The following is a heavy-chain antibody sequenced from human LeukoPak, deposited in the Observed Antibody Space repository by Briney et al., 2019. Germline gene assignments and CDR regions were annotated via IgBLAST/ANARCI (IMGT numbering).Heavy chain of an antibody. J-gene: IGHJ6*03. CDR1: GFTFSRHS. V-gene: IGHV3-7*01. CDR2: IKEDGTEK. Sequence: GGSLRLSCEVSGFTFSRHSMSWVRQAPGKGLEWVAKIKEDGTEKYYVGSVEGRFTISRDNARNTLFLQMNSLRVEDTAVYFCARESGDYGSADMPGYYYYMDVWAKGTTVIVSS. D-gene: IGHD3-10*01. CDR3: ARESGDYGSADMPGYYYYMDV.